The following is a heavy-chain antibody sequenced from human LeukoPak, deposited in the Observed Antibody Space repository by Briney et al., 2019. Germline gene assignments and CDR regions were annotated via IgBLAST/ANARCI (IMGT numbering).Heavy chain of an antibody. CDR1: GFTFRSYS. CDR2: INSDSNYI. D-gene: IGHD6-19*01. V-gene: IGHV3-21*01. CDR3: ARGGVYSSGSYYLYYFDY. J-gene: IGHJ4*02. Sequence: SGGSLRLSCAASGFTFRSYSMNWARQAPGKGLEWVSSINSDSNYIYYADSVQGRLTISRDNAKNSLYLQMNSLRAEDTAVYYCARGGVYSSGSYYLYYFDYWGQGTLVTVSS.